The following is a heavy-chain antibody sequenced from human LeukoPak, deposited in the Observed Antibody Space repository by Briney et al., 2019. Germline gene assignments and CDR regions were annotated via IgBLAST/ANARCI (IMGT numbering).Heavy chain of an antibody. V-gene: IGHV5-51*01. CDR2: IYPGDSDT. D-gene: IGHD2-15*01. CDR3: ARHGGDKVVVGNWIDP. J-gene: IGHJ5*02. Sequence: RESLKISCKGSGYSLTSYWIGWVRQMPGKGLDWMGLIYPGDSDTRYSPSFQGQVTISADKSISTAYLQWGSLKASDTAMYYCARHGGDKVVVGNWIDPWGQGTLVTVSS. CDR1: GYSLTSYW.